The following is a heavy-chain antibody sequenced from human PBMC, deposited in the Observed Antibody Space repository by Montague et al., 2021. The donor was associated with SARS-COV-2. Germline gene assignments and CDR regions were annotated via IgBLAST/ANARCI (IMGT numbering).Heavy chain of an antibody. CDR1: GGCITSVD. J-gene: IGHJ4*02. Sequence: SVTLSLTCSGSGGCITSVDWRRIRQPPGKELEWFGDISYNRSTDYSPSLESRVTISVDTSKNQISLGLSSVTAADTAVDYCASVQGYCNYMRCYPFFDYWGQGTLVTVSS. CDR2: ISYNRST. V-gene: IGHV4-59*01. D-gene: IGHD2-15*01. CDR3: ASVQGYCNYMRCYPFFDY.